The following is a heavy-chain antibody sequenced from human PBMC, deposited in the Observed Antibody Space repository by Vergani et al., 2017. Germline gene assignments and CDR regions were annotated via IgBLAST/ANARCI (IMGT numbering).Heavy chain of an antibody. CDR1: GGSISSYY. J-gene: IGHJ4*02. Sequence: QVQLQESGPGLVKPSKTLSLTCTVSGGSISSYYWSWIRQPPGKGLEWIGDIYYSGSTNYKPSLKSRVTRSVDTSKNQFALKLSSVTAADTAVYYCAREGDGYTYYFDYWGQGTLVTVSS. CDR2: IYYSGST. V-gene: IGHV4-59*01. D-gene: IGHD5-24*01. CDR3: AREGDGYTYYFDY.